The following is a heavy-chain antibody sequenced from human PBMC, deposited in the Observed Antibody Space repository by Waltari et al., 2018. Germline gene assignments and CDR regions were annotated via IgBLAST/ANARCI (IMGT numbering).Heavy chain of an antibody. V-gene: IGHV4-59*01. D-gene: IGHD3-9*01. J-gene: IGHJ6*03. CDR3: ARVYGHYELLASSYSPYYYYYMDV. CDR2: VYFTGSA. Sequence: QVQLQESGPGPVKSSETLSLTCAVSGGSINNYYWAWIRKPPGKGLEWIASVYFTGSANSSPSLTSRVSVSVDTSKNQFSLRLHSVTPADTAVYYCARVYGHYELLASSYSPYYYYYMDVWGKGTAVTVS. CDR1: GGSINNYY.